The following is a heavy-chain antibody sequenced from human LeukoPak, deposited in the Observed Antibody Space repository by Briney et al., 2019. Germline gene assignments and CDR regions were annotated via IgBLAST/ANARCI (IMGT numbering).Heavy chain of an antibody. Sequence: SETLSLTCTVSGGSISNYYWNWIRQPAGKGLEWIGRIYTTGNTNYNPSLKSRVTMSVETSKNQFSLKLSSVTAADTAVYYCARGRRSYGYDWFDPWGQGTLVTVSS. CDR1: GGSISNYY. D-gene: IGHD5-18*01. CDR3: ARGRRSYGYDWFDP. J-gene: IGHJ5*02. CDR2: IYTTGNT. V-gene: IGHV4-4*07.